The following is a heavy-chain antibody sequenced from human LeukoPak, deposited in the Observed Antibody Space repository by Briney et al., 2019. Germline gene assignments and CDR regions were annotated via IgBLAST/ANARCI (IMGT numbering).Heavy chain of an antibody. J-gene: IGHJ4*02. CDR3: AKTKGAMVRGVITSFDY. CDR1: GFTFSSYG. CDR2: ISYDGSNK. V-gene: IGHV3-30*18. D-gene: IGHD3-10*01. Sequence: PGRSLRLSCAASGFTFSSYGMHWVRQAPGKGLEWVAVISYDGSNKYYADSVKGRFTISRDNSKNTLYLQMNSLRAEDTAVYYCAKTKGAMVRGVITSFDYWGQGTLVIVSS.